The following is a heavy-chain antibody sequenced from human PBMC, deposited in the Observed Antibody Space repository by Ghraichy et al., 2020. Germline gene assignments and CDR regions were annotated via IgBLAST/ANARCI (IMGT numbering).Heavy chain of an antibody. CDR3: AKDRSGYSYAIMDAFDI. Sequence: LSLTCAASGFTFSSYAMSWVRQAPGKGLEWVSAISGSGGSTYYADSVKGRFTISRDNSKNTLYLQMNSLRAEDTAVYYCAKDRSGYSYAIMDAFDIWGQGTMVTVSS. CDR2: ISGSGGST. D-gene: IGHD5-18*01. CDR1: GFTFSSYA. J-gene: IGHJ3*02. V-gene: IGHV3-23*01.